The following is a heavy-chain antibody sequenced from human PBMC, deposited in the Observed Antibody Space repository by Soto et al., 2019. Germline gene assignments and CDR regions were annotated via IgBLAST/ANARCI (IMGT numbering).Heavy chain of an antibody. Sequence: QVQLQESGPGLVKPSQTLSLTCTVSGGSISSGGTGSYWTWIRQLPGKGLEWIGYIYYTGNTYYTPAPKRRPTISIDTSENQFSLKLTSVTAADTAVYFCASGHDAYKVRYWGQGTLVTVSS. CDR2: IYYTGNT. D-gene: IGHD1-1*01. CDR3: ASGHDAYKVRY. CDR1: GGSISSGGTGSY. V-gene: IGHV4-31*03. J-gene: IGHJ4*02.